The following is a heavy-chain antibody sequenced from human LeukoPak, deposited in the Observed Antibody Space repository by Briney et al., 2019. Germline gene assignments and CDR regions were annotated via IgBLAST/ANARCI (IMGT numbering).Heavy chain of an antibody. Sequence: SGTLSLTCAVYGGSFSGYYWSWIRQPPGKGLEWIGEINHSGSTNYNPSLKSRVTISVDTSKNQFSLKLSSVTAADTAVHYCARNPHLGDTAMPLEVPHDYYYYGMDVWGQGTTVTVSS. CDR1: GGSFSGYY. CDR2: INHSGST. J-gene: IGHJ6*02. V-gene: IGHV4-34*01. CDR3: ARNPHLGDTAMPLEVPHDYYYYGMDV. D-gene: IGHD5-18*01.